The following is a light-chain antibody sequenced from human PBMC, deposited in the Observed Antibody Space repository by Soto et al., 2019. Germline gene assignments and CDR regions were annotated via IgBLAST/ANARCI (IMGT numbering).Light chain of an antibody. CDR1: SSDVGAYKY. J-gene: IGLJ3*02. V-gene: IGLV2-8*01. CDR3: TSYVGNDIWV. Sequence: QSALTQPPSASGSPGQSVTISCTGTSSDVGAYKYVSWYQQYPGKAPKLRIYEVTKRPSGVPDRFSGXKXXNTXSLTVSGLQAEDEADYYCTSYVGNDIWVFGGGTKLTVL. CDR2: EVT.